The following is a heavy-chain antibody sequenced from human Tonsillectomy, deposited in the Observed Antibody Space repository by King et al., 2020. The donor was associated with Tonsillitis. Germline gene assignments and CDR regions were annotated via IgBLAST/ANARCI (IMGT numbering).Heavy chain of an antibody. CDR1: GDSISSDSYS. Sequence: QLQESGPRLVKPSQPLSLTCTVSGDSISSDSYSWIWIRRPAGEGLEWIGRIYSSVTTVFHPSLDSRVTMSVDTSTNQFSLKLSSVTAADTAVYYCARDLSRGGWSPLGYWGQGTLVTVSS. D-gene: IGHD6-19*01. CDR2: IYSSVTT. J-gene: IGHJ4*02. CDR3: ARDLSRGGWSPLGY. V-gene: IGHV4-61*02.